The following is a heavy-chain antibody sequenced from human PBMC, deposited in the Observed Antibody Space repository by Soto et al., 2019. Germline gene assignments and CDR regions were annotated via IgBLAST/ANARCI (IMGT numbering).Heavy chain of an antibody. D-gene: IGHD6-19*01. CDR2: ISSSGSTT. Sequence: EVQLVESGGGLVQPGGSLRLSCAASGFTFSSYEMNWVRQAPGKGLEWVSYISSSGSTTYYADSVKGRFTISRDNAKNSLYLQMNSLRAEDTAVYYCARAGGQWPIGYFQHWGQGTLVTVSS. CDR1: GFTFSSYE. J-gene: IGHJ1*01. V-gene: IGHV3-48*03. CDR3: ARAGGQWPIGYFQH.